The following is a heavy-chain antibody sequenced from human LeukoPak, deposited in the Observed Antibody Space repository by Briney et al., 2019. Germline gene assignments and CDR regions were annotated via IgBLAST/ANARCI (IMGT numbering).Heavy chain of an antibody. V-gene: IGHV1-24*01. CDR2: FDPEDGET. Sequence: ASVKVSCKVSGYTLTELSMHWVRQAPGKGLEWMGGFDPEDGETIYAQKFQGRVTMTEDTSTDTAYMELSSLRSEDTVVYYCATGVYYYDSSGYFGYWGQGTLVTVSS. D-gene: IGHD3-22*01. CDR1: GYTLTELS. CDR3: ATGVYYYDSSGYFGY. J-gene: IGHJ4*02.